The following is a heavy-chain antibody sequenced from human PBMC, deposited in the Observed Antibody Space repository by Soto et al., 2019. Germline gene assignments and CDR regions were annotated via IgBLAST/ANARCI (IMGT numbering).Heavy chain of an antibody. CDR1: VFTFSSYA. D-gene: IGHD4-17*01. Sequence: GGSLRLSCAVSVFTFSSYAMSWVRQAPGKGLEWVSAISGSGGSTYYADSVKGRFTISRDNSKNTLYLQMNSLRAEDTAVYYCAKGYGLLSRFDPWGQGTLVTVSS. CDR2: ISGSGGST. CDR3: AKGYGLLSRFDP. J-gene: IGHJ5*02. V-gene: IGHV3-23*01.